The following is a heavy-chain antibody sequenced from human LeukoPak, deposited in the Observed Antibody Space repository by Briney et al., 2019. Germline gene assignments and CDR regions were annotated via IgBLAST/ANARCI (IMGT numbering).Heavy chain of an antibody. V-gene: IGHV1-69*13. Sequence: SVKVSCKASGGTFSSHAISRVRQAPGQGLEWMGGIIPIFGTANYAQKFQGRVTITADESTSTAYMELSSLRSEDTAVYYCARDSTPYDSSGYYYYWGQGTLVTVSS. D-gene: IGHD3-22*01. J-gene: IGHJ4*02. CDR1: GGTFSSHA. CDR3: ARDSTPYDSSGYYYY. CDR2: IIPIFGTA.